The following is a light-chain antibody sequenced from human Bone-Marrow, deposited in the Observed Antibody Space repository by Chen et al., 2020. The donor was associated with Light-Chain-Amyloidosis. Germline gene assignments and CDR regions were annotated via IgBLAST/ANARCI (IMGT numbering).Light chain of an antibody. J-gene: IGKJ3*01. V-gene: IGKV1-27*01. CDR1: RPISFF. Sequence: IQMTQSPSSLSAAVGDRVSLTCRASRPISFFLAWYQQKPGRLPRLLIYAARTLQSGVPSRFSGSTSGTEFTLTISSLQPEDVATYYCQNYYSAPFTFGPGTKVDIK. CDR3: QNYYSAPFT. CDR2: AAR.